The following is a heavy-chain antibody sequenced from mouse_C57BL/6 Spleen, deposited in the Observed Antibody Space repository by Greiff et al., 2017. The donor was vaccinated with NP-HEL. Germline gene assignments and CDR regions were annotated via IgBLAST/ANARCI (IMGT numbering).Heavy chain of an antibody. J-gene: IGHJ4*01. CDR1: GYTLTSYW. Sequence: QVQLQQPGAELVMPGASVKLSCKASGYTLTSYWMHWVKQRPGQGLEWIGEIDPSDSYTNYNQKFKGKSTLTVDKSSSTAYMQLSSLTSEDSAVYYCAIGGDPYYYAMDYWGQGTSVTVSS. V-gene: IGHV1-69*01. CDR2: IDPSDSYT. CDR3: AIGGDPYYYAMDY.